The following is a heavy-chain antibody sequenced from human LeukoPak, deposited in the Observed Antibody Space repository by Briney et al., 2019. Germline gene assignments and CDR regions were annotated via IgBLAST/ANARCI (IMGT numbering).Heavy chain of an antibody. CDR1: GYTLTELS. CDR3: VKYIYCSGGSCYGYYFDY. V-gene: IGHV1-24*01. D-gene: IGHD2-15*01. CDR2: FDPEDGET. J-gene: IGHJ4*02. Sequence: ASVKVSCKVSGYTLTELSMHWVRQAPGKGLEWMGGFDPEDGETIYAQKFQGRVTMTEDTSTDTAYMELSSLRSEDTAVYYCVKYIYCSGGSCYGYYFDYWGQGTLVTVSS.